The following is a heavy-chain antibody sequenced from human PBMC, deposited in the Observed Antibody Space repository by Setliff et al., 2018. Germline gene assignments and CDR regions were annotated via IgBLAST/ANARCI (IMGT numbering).Heavy chain of an antibody. CDR3: ARGEGP. CDR1: GGSISSGVYS. Sequence: SETLSLTCAVSGGSISSGVYSWNWIRQPPGMGLEWIGHIYHSGSTSYNPSLKSRVTISVDGSKNQFSLKLTSVTAADTAVYYRARGEGPWGQGTLVTVSS. D-gene: IGHD1-26*01. J-gene: IGHJ5*02. CDR2: IYHSGST. V-gene: IGHV4-30-2*01.